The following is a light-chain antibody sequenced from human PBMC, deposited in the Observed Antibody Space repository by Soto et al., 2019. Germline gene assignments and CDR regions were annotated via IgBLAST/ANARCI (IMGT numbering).Light chain of an antibody. CDR1: QSVLYTSNNQNY. J-gene: IGKJ3*01. CDR3: QQYYLVPFT. V-gene: IGKV4-1*01. Sequence: DIVMTQSPDSLGVSLGERATINCKSSQSVLYTSNNQNYLAWYQQKSGQPPKLLIYGASARESGVPARFSGSGSGTDFTLTINGLQADDVAVYYCQQYYLVPFTFGHGTKVDIK. CDR2: GAS.